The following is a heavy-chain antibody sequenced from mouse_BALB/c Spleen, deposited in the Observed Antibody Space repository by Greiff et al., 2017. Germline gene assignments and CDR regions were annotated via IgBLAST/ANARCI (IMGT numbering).Heavy chain of an antibody. CDR3: TTYYRYDGAY. Sequence: EVMLVESGGGLVQPGGSMKLSCVASGFTFSSYWMSWVRQSPEKGLEWVAEIRLKSDNYATHYAESVKGKFTISRDDSKSRLYLQMNSLRAEDTGIYYCTTYYRYDGAYWGQGTLVTVSA. CDR1: GFTFSSYW. D-gene: IGHD2-14*01. CDR2: IRLKSDNYAT. V-gene: IGHV6-6*02. J-gene: IGHJ3*01.